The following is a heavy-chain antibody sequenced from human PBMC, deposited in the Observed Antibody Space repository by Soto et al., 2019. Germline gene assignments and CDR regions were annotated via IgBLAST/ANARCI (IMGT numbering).Heavy chain of an antibody. D-gene: IGHD3-3*01. CDR3: ARGLGLRFLEWLFYFDY. CDR1: GGSFSGYY. V-gene: IGHV4-34*01. CDR2: INHSGST. Sequence: SETLSLTCAVYGGSFSGYYWSWIRQPPGKGLEWIGEINHSGSTNYNPSLKSRVTISVDTSKNQFSLKLSPVTAADTAVYYCARGLGLRFLEWLFYFDYWGQGTLVTVSS. J-gene: IGHJ4*02.